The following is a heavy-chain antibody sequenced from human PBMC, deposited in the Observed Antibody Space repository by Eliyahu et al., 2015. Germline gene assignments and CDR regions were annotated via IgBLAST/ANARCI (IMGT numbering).Heavy chain of an antibody. J-gene: IGHJ4*02. CDR1: GFTFSSYA. CDR3: AKVLYSSSWGDFDY. D-gene: IGHD6-13*01. Sequence: EVQLLESGXGLVQPGGSLRLSCAASGFTFSSYAMXWVRQAPGKGLEWVSAISGSGTTTYYADSVKGRFTISRDTSKNTLYLQMNSLRAEDTALYYCAKVLYSSSWGDFDYWGQGTLVTVSS. CDR2: ISGSGTTT. V-gene: IGHV3-23*01.